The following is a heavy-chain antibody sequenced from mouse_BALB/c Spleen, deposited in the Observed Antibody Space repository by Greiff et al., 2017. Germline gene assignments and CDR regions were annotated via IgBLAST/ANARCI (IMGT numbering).Heavy chain of an antibody. CDR3: ARDRYFDV. J-gene: IGHJ1*01. CDR2: ISNLAYSI. Sequence: EVHPVESGGGLVQPGGSRKLSRAASGFTFSDYGMAWGRQAPGKGPEWVAFISNLAYSIYYADTVTGRFTITRENAKNTLYLEMSSLRSEDTAMYYCARDRYFDVWGAGTTVTVSS. CDR1: GFTFSDYG. V-gene: IGHV5-15*02.